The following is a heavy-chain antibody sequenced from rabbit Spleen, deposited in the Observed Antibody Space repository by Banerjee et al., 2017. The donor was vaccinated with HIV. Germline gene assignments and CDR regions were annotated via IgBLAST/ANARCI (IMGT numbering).Heavy chain of an antibody. CDR2: INTGSSA. Sequence: QSLEESGGDLVKPGASLTLTCTASGFTLSSYWICWVRQAPGKGLEWIGCINTGSSAYYASWAKGRFTISRASSTTATLQMTSLTAADTATYFCARYVGSSGYGLWGPGTLVTVS. V-gene: IGHV1S40*01. D-gene: IGHD1-1*01. J-gene: IGHJ4*01. CDR3: ARYVGSSGYGL. CDR1: GFTLSSYW.